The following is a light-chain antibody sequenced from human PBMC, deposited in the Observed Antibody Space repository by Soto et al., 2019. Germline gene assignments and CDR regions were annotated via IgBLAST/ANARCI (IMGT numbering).Light chain of an antibody. CDR1: SRDVGGYNY. CDR3: SSYISSSTIVV. V-gene: IGLV2-14*01. J-gene: IGLJ2*01. CDR2: EVS. Sequence: SALTQPASLSGSPGQSITISCTGTSRDVGGYNYVSWHQQHPGKAPKVIITEVSNRPSGVSNRFSGSKSGNTASLTISGLQAEDEADYYCSSYISSSTIVVFGGGTKVTVL.